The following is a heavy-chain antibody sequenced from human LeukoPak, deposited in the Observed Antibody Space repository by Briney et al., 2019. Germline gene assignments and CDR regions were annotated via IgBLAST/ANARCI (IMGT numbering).Heavy chain of an antibody. Sequence: PGGSLRLSCAASAFTLTSYFMGWVRQAPGKGREGVSLIHSGGDIYYADSVKGRFTITRDTSKNTVFLQMNSLRAEDTAVYYFVQGRGDRWGQGTLVTVSS. CDR2: IHSGGDI. V-gene: IGHV3-53*01. J-gene: IGHJ5*02. D-gene: IGHD1-1*01. CDR1: AFTLTSYF. CDR3: VQGRGDR.